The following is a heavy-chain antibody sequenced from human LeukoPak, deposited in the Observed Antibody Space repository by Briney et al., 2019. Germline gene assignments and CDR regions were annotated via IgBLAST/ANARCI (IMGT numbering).Heavy chain of an antibody. J-gene: IGHJ6*03. V-gene: IGHV4-4*07. CDR2: IYGSGNT. Sequence: PSETLSLTCSVSGDSILSNYWSWIRQPAGKGLEWIGHIYGSGNTNYNPSLKSRVTMSVDTSKNQFSLKLSSVAAADTAVYYCATFYSFSAYYYYYMDVWGKGTTVTVSS. CDR3: ATFYSFSAYYYYYMDV. D-gene: IGHD6-13*01. CDR1: GDSILSNY.